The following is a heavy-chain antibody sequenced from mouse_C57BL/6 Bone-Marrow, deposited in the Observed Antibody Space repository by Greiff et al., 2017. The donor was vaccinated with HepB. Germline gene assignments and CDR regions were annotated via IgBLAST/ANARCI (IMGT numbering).Heavy chain of an antibody. D-gene: IGHD1-2*01. V-gene: IGHV5-9-1*02. CDR3: TRYYGPYYAMDY. Sequence: EVNVVESGEGLVKPGGSLKLSCAASGFTFSSYAMSWVRQTPEKRLEWVAYISSGGDYIYYADTVKGRFTISRDNARNTLYLQMSSLKSEDTAMYYCTRYYGPYYAMDYWGQGTSVTVSS. J-gene: IGHJ4*01. CDR2: ISSGGDYI. CDR1: GFTFSSYA.